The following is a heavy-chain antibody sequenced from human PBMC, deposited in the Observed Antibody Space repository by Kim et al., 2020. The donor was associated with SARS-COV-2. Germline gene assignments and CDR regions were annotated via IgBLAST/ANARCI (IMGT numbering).Heavy chain of an antibody. D-gene: IGHD4-17*01. CDR3: AKDHSPDYGDYPDDAFDI. V-gene: IGHV3-23*01. J-gene: IGHJ3*02. Sequence: GGSLRLSCAASGFTFSSYAMSWVRQAPGKGLEWVSAISGSGGTTYYADSVKGRFTISRDNSKNTLYLQMNSLRAEDTAVYYCAKDHSPDYGDYPDDAFDIWGQGTMVTVSS. CDR2: ISGSGGTT. CDR1: GFTFSSYA.